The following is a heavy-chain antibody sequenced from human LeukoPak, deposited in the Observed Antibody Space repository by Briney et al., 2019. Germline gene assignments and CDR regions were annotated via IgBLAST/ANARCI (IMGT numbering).Heavy chain of an antibody. D-gene: IGHD6-13*01. V-gene: IGHV4-39*07. CDR2: IYYSGST. CDR3: ASPPHSSSWYPLAFDI. Sequence: SETLSLTCTVSGGSISTSNYYWGWIRQPPGKGLEWIGSIYYSGSTYYNPSLKSRVTISVDTSKNQFSLKLSSVTAADTAVYYCASPPHSSSWYPLAFDIWGQGTMVTVSS. J-gene: IGHJ3*02. CDR1: GGSISTSNYY.